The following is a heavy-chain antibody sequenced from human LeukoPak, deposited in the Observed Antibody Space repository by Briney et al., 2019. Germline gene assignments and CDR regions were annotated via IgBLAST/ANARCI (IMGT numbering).Heavy chain of an antibody. D-gene: IGHD6-13*01. J-gene: IGHJ6*02. CDR1: GFTLSSCY. V-gene: IGHV3-74*01. CDR3: ARQQLGDYGMDV. CDR2: IYNDGSST. Sequence: GGSLTLSCTASGFTLSSCYRHWVRQAPGKGLVWVCHIYNDGSSTCYAYFEKRRFIISRDNNNNTVYMQITSLRAEDTAVYYCARQQLGDYGMDVWGQGTTVTVSS.